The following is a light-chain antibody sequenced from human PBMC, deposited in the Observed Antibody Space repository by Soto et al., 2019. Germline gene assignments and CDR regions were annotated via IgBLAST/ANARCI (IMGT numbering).Light chain of an antibody. J-gene: IGLJ2*01. CDR3: RLIGGSNTVV. Sequence: QSALTQPPSASGSPGQSVTISCTGSSSDVGGYNYVSWYQQHPGKAPKLMIYEVSKRPSGVPDRLSGSKSGNTASLTVSGPQGEDEACYFRRLIGGSNTVVFGGGTKVTVL. V-gene: IGLV2-8*01. CDR2: EVS. CDR1: SSDVGGYNY.